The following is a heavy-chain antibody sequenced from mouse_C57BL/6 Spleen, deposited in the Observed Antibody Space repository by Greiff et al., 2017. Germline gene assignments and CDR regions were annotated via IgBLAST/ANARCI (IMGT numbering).Heavy chain of an antibody. D-gene: IGHD1-1*01. V-gene: IGHV1-61*01. CDR2: IYPSDSET. CDR1: GYTFTSYW. J-gene: IGHJ2*01. Sequence: VQLQQPGAELVRPGSSVKLSCKASGYTFTSYWMDWVKQRPGQGLEWIGNIYPSDSETHYNQKFKDKATLTVDKSSSTAYMQLSSLTSDDSAVYYCARRLYYGSLFDYWGQGTTLTVSS. CDR3: ARRLYYGSLFDY.